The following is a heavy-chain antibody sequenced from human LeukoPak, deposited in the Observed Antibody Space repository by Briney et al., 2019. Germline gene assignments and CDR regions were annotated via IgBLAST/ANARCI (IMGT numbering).Heavy chain of an antibody. D-gene: IGHD3-3*01. J-gene: IGHJ6*03. Sequence: GGSLRLSCAASGFTFSSYSMNWVRQAPGKGLEWVSSISSSSSYIYYADSVKGRFTISRDNAKNSLYLQMNSLRAEDTAVYYCARAYYDFWSGPTPYYYYMDVWGKGTTVTVSS. CDR1: GFTFSSYS. CDR3: ARAYYDFWSGPTPYYYYMDV. V-gene: IGHV3-21*04. CDR2: ISSSSSYI.